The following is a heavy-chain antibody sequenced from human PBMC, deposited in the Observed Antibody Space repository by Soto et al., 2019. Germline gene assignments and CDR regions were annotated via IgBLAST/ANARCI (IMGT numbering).Heavy chain of an antibody. D-gene: IGHD2-2*02. J-gene: IGHJ3*02. Sequence: GASVKVSCKASGYTFTSYDINWVRQATGQGLEWMGWMNPNSGNTGYAQKFQGRVTMTRNTSISTAYMELSSLRSEDTAVYYCASRADIVVVPAAIRGDAFDIWGQGTMVTVSS. CDR3: ASRADIVVVPAAIRGDAFDI. CDR2: MNPNSGNT. CDR1: GYTFTSYD. V-gene: IGHV1-8*01.